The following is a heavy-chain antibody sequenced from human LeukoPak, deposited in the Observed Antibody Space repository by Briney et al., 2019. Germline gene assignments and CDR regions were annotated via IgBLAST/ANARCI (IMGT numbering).Heavy chain of an antibody. Sequence: GGSLRLSCSVYVFTFSTYGMQWVRQAPARGVGYVGGIWHDGHIKYYGDSVNGRMTICTDYSENTLYLQKNSLRDEGTAVYYCARAVGSFDFWGRGTIVIVSS. CDR1: VFTFSTYG. J-gene: IGHJ3*01. CDR2: IWHDGHIK. CDR3: ARAVGSFDF. D-gene: IGHD4-23*01. V-gene: IGHV3-33*01.